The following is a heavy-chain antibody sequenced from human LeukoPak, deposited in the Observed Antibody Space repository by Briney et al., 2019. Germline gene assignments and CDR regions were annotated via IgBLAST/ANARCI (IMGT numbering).Heavy chain of an antibody. Sequence: SETLSLTCTVSGGSISSYYWRWIRQPPGKGLEWIGYIYYSGSTNHNPSLKSRVTISVDTSKNQFSLKLSSVTAADTAVYYCARLGYCSGGSCYPATPYYFDYWGQGTLVTVSS. CDR2: IYYSGST. V-gene: IGHV4-59*01. J-gene: IGHJ4*02. D-gene: IGHD2-15*01. CDR3: ARLGYCSGGSCYPATPYYFDY. CDR1: GGSISSYY.